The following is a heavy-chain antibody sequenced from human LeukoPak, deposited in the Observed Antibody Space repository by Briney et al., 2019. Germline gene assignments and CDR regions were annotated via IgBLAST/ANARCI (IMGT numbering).Heavy chain of an antibody. J-gene: IGHJ2*01. V-gene: IGHV4-31*03. CDR1: GGSISSGGYY. CDR3: ASTLNYYDSSGYSRHWYFDL. Sequence: SQTLSLTCTVSGGSISSGGYYWSWIRQHPGKGLEWIGYIYYSGSTYYNPSLKSRVTISVDRSKNQFSLKLSSVTAADTAVYYCASTLNYYDSSGYSRHWYFDLWGRGTLVTVSS. D-gene: IGHD3-22*01. CDR2: IYYSGST.